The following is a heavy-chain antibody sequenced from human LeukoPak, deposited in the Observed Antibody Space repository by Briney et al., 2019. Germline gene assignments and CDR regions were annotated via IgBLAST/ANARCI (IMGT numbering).Heavy chain of an antibody. CDR2: MNPDTGNT. V-gene: IGHV1-8*01. CDR3: ARGNYYDSSGFDY. D-gene: IGHD3-22*01. CDR1: GYTFTSYN. J-gene: IGHJ4*02. Sequence: GASVKVSCKASGYTFTSYNINWVRQAPGQGLEWMGWMNPDTGNTDYAQKFQGRVTMTRNTSISTAYMELSSLRSEDTAVYYCARGNYYDSSGFDYWGQGTLVTASS.